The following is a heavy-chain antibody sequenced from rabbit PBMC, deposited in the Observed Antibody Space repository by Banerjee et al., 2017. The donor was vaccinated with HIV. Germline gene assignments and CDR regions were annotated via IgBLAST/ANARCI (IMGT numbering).Heavy chain of an antibody. CDR1: GFTLSSYW. D-gene: IGHD6-1*01. CDR2: IYAGSSGST. V-gene: IGHV1S40*01. Sequence: QSLVESGGDLVKPGASLTLTCTASGFTLSSYWMYWVRQAPGKGLEWIACIYAGSSGSTYYASWAKGRFTISKTSSTTVTLQMTSLTAADTATYFCAREFGDADYSYAPNLWGQGTLVTVS. J-gene: IGHJ4*01. CDR3: AREFGDADYSYAPNL.